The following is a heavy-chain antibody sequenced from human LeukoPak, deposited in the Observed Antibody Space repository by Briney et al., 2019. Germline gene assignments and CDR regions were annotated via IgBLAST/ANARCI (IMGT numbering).Heavy chain of an antibody. CDR3: ARAYYDFWSGYYRGAYYFDY. J-gene: IGHJ4*02. V-gene: IGHV4-39*07. CDR1: GGSIADTSYY. D-gene: IGHD3-3*01. Sequence: PSETLSLTCTVSGGSIADTSYYWGWIRQPPGKGLEWIGEINHSGSTNYNPSLKSRVTISVDTSKNQFSLKLSSVTAADTAVYYCARAYYDFWSGYYRGAYYFDYWGQGTLVTVSS. CDR2: INHSGST.